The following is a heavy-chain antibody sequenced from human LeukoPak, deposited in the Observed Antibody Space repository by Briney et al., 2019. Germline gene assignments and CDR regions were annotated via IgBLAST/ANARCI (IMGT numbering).Heavy chain of an antibody. V-gene: IGHV3-23*01. J-gene: IGHJ5*02. D-gene: IGHD2-8*01. CDR3: AKEDIVLMVKTNGGWFDP. CDR2: ISGSGGGT. CDR1: GFTFSSYA. Sequence: GGSLRLSCAASGFTFSSYAMSWVRQAPGKGLEWVSAISGSGGGTYYADSVKGRFTISRDNSKNTLYPQMNSLRAEDTAVYYCAKEDIVLMVKTNGGWFDPWGQGTLVTVSS.